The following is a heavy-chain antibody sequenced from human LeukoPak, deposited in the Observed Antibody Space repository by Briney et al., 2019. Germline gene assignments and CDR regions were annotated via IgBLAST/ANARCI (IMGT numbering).Heavy chain of an antibody. CDR2: ISSSSGYI. D-gene: IGHD5-12*01. CDR1: GFTFSRYS. CDR3: ARAGYSGYDYPTYYFDS. V-gene: IGHV3-21*01. Sequence: GGSLILSCAASGFTFSRYSMNWVRQAPGKGLEWVSFISSSSGYIYYADSVKGRFTISRDNAKNSLYVQMNSLRAEDTAVYYCARAGYSGYDYPTYYFDSWGQGTLVTVSS. J-gene: IGHJ4*02.